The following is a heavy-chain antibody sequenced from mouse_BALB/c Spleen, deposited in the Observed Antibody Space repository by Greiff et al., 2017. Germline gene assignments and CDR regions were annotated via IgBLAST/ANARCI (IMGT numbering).Heavy chain of an antibody. J-gene: IGHJ3*01. D-gene: IGHD2-3*01. CDR2: ISSGGST. CDR3: ARGDDGYLFAY. V-gene: IGHV5-6-5*01. CDR1: GFTFSSYA. Sequence: EVQRVESGGGLVKPGGSLKLSCAASGFTFSSYAMSWVRQTPEKRLEWVASISSGGSTYYPDSVKGRFTISRDNARIILYLQMSSLRSEDTAMYYCARGDDGYLFAYWGQGTLVTVSA.